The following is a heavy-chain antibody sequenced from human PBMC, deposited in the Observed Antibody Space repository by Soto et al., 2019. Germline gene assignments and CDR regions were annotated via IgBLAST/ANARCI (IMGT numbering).Heavy chain of an antibody. CDR2: ISYDGSNK. V-gene: IGHV3-30-3*01. D-gene: IGHD3-3*01. CDR1: GFTFSSYA. CDR3: ARDRTTIFGVVTEIDY. Sequence: GGSLRLSCAASGFTFSSYAMHWVRQAPGKGLEWVAVISYDGSNKYYADSVKGRFTISRDNSKNTLYLQMNSLRGEDTAVYYCARDRTTIFGVVTEIDYWGQGTLVTVSS. J-gene: IGHJ4*02.